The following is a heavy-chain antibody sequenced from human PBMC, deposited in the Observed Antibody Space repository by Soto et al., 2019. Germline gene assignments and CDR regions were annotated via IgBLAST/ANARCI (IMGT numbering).Heavy chain of an antibody. CDR2: ITHSGCT. CDR1: GGSGGTFSGYC. V-gene: IGHV4-34*01. D-gene: IGHD3-22*01. J-gene: IGHJ6*02. CDR3: ARHNYDSSGYYRNYYGMDV. Sequence: PSETLSLTCAVSGGSGGTFSGYCWSWIRQPPGQGMECIAEITHSGCTNHDPSLKSRVTRTVDTVKNQFSLKLSTVTAAETAVYFCARHNYDSSGYYRNYYGMDVWGQGTMVTVSS.